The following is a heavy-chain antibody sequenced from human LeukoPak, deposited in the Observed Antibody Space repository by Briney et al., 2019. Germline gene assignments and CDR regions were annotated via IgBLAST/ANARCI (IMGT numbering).Heavy chain of an antibody. V-gene: IGHV4-4*07. CDR3: ARAILKKSGTNWFDP. CDR2: IYTSGST. J-gene: IGHJ5*02. CDR1: GGSISSYY. D-gene: IGHD3-3*01. Sequence: PSETLSLTCTVSGGSISSYYWSWIRQPAVKGLEWIGRIYTSGSTNYNPSLKSRVTMSVDTSKNQFSLKLSSVTAADTAVYYCARAILKKSGTNWFDPWGQGTLVTVSS.